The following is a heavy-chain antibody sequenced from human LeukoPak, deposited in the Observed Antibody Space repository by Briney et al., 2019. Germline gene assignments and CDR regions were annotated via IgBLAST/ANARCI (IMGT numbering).Heavy chain of an antibody. D-gene: IGHD3-10*01. CDR3: ARDLFTMVRGVIHPV. V-gene: IGHV4-38-2*02. CDR2: IHHSGST. J-gene: IGHJ4*02. CDR1: GYSISSGYY. Sequence: SETLSLTCIVSGYSISSGYYWGWIRQPPGKGLEWIGNIHHSGSTYYNPSLKSRVTISVDTSKNQFSLKLSSVTAADTAVYYCARDLFTMVRGVIHPVWGQGTLVTVSS.